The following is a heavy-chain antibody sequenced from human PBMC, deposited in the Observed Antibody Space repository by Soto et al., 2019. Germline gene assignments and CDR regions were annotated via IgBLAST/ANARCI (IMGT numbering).Heavy chain of an antibody. CDR3: ARDKATFTTHYYYYYRMAV. J-gene: IGHJ6*02. CDR2: INPNSGGT. Sequence: DSVQVSCTASGYTFTGYYMHWVRQAPGQGLEWMGWINPNSGGTNYAQKFQGRVTMTRDTSISTAYMELSRLRSDDTAVYYCARDKATFTTHYYYYYRMAVRGQGTTVTVS. D-gene: IGHD5-12*01. V-gene: IGHV1-2*02. CDR1: GYTFTGYY.